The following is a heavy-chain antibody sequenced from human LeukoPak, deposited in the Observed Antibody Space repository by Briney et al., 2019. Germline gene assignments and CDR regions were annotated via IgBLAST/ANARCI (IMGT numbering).Heavy chain of an antibody. Sequence: GESLRLSCAASGFTFSSFWMNWVRQPPGKGLEWVAHIKLNGGGKDYAGSVKGRFTISRDDAKNSVYLEINSLRAEDTAVYYCARDADGHFDSWGQGTLVTVSS. J-gene: IGHJ4*02. CDR2: IKLNGGGK. CDR3: ARDADGHFDS. D-gene: IGHD5-24*01. CDR1: GFTFSSFW. V-gene: IGHV3-7*01.